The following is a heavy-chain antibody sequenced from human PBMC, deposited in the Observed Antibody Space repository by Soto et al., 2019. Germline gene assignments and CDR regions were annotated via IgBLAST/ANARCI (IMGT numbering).Heavy chain of an antibody. V-gene: IGHV4-59*01. CDR2: IYYSGST. Sequence: SETLSLTCTVSGGSISSYYWSWIRQPPGKGLEWIGYIYYSGSTNYNPSLKSRVTISVDTSKNQFSLKLSSVTAADTAVYYCARNGVVTTHPSRNYYYYYMDVWGKGTTVTVSS. CDR3: ARNGVVTTHPSRNYYYYYMDV. D-gene: IGHD3-3*01. J-gene: IGHJ6*03. CDR1: GGSISSYY.